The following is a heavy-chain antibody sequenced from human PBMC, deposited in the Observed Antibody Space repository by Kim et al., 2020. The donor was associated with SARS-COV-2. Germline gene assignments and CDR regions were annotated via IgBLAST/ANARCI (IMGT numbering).Heavy chain of an antibody. V-gene: IGHV4-34*01. CDR1: GGPFSGYY. J-gene: IGHJ4*02. CDR2: IDHSGST. Sequence: SETLSLTCAVYGGPFSGYYWTWIRQPPGKGLEWIGDIDHSGSTAYNLSLKSRVAISVDTSKKQFSLNLSSVTASDTAVYYCARVYCYGLRRHFDYWGQGT. CDR3: ARVYCYGLRRHFDY. D-gene: IGHD5-18*01.